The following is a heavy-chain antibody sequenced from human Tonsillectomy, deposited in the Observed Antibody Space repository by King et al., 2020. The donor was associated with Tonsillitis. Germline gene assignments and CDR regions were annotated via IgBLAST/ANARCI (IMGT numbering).Heavy chain of an antibody. Sequence: VQLVESGGGLVKPGGSLRLSCAASGFTFSSYSMNWVRQAPGKGLEWVSSISSSSSYIYYADSVKGRFTISRDNAKNSLYLQMNSLRAEDTAVYYCARDPMYYDSSGYYYVDYYYYYYMDVWGKGTTVTVSS. V-gene: IGHV3-21*01. D-gene: IGHD3-22*01. CDR2: ISSSSSYI. J-gene: IGHJ6*03. CDR3: ARDPMYYDSSGYYYVDYYYYYYMDV. CDR1: GFTFSSYS.